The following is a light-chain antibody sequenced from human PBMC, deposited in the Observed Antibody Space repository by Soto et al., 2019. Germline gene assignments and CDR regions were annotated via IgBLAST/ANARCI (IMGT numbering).Light chain of an antibody. J-gene: IGKJ5*01. CDR1: QSVRTK. CDR2: GAS. CDR3: QQYNKWPAEIT. Sequence: ETFMTQSPATLSVSLGERATLSCGASQSVRTKLDWYQQKPGQAPRLLIYGASSRATGIPARFSGSGSGTEFTLTISSLQSEDSGVYYCQQYNKWPAEITFGQGTRLEIK. V-gene: IGKV3D-15*01.